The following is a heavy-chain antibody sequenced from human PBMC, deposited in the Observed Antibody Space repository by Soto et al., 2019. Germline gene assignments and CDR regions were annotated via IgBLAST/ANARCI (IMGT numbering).Heavy chain of an antibody. CDR3: ARERTYDSSGYYSDYYYYGMDV. V-gene: IGHV1-8*01. J-gene: IGHJ6*02. Sequence: QVQLVQSGAEVKKPGASVKVSCKASGYTFTSYDINWVRQATGQGLEWMGWMNPNSGNTGYAQKFQGRVTMTRNTSLSTAYMELSSLRSEDTAVYYCARERTYDSSGYYSDYYYYGMDVWGQGTTVTVSS. CDR2: MNPNSGNT. D-gene: IGHD3-22*01. CDR1: GYTFTSYD.